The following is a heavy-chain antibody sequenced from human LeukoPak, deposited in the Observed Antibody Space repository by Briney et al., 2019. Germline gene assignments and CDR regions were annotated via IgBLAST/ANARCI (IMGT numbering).Heavy chain of an antibody. J-gene: IGHJ4*02. Sequence: TGGSLRLSCAASGFTFSGSAMHWVRQASGKGLEWVGRIRSKANSYVTAYAASVKGRFTISRDVSKNTAYLQMNSLKTEDTAVYYCARGLITMVRGVMAYWGQGTLVTVSS. D-gene: IGHD3-10*01. CDR2: IRSKANSYVT. V-gene: IGHV3-73*01. CDR3: ARGLITMVRGVMAY. CDR1: GFTFSGSA.